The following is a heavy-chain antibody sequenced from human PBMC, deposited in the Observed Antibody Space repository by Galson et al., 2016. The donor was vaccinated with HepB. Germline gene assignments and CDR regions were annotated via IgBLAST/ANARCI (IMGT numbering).Heavy chain of an antibody. D-gene: IGHD6-19*01. V-gene: IGHV4-59*01. CDR3: ARVRIAVAENSYFFDS. CDR1: GVSLSSYY. Sequence: SETLSLTCTVAGVSLSSYYWSWIRQPPGKGLEWIGYIYYSGGSTNYNPSLKSPVTISVDTLKNQSSLTLRSVTAADTAVYFCARVRIAVAENSYFFDSWGQGTLVTVSS. J-gene: IGHJ4*02. CDR2: IYYSGGST.